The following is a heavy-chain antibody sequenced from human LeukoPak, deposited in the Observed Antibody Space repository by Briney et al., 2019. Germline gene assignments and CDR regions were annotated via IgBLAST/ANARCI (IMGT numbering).Heavy chain of an antibody. CDR3: ARENKSGWYRKAAFDY. J-gene: IGHJ4*02. CDR1: GYTFTDYY. CDR2: INPNGGGT. D-gene: IGHD6-19*01. Sequence: ASVKVSCKSSGYTFTDYYMHWVRQAPGQGLEWMGWINPNGGGTNYAQSFQGRVTMTRDTSIGTAYMELSSLISDDTAIYYCARENKSGWYRKAAFDYWGQGTLVTVTS. V-gene: IGHV1-2*02.